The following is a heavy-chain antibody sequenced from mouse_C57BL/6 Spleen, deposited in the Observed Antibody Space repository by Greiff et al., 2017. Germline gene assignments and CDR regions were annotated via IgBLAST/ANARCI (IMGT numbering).Heavy chain of an antibody. D-gene: IGHD2-4*01. CDR2: IDPSDSYT. CDR3: ARGNYDYGNWFAY. Sequence: VQLQQPGAELVMPGASVKLSCKASGYTFTSYWMHWVKQRPGQGLEWIGEIDPSDSYTNYNQKFKGKSTLTVDKSSSTAYMQLSSLTSEDSAVYYCARGNYDYGNWFAYWGQGTLVTVSA. V-gene: IGHV1-69*01. J-gene: IGHJ3*01. CDR1: GYTFTSYW.